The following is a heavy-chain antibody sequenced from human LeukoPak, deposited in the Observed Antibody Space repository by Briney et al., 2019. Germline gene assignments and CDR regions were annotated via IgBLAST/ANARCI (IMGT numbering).Heavy chain of an antibody. CDR2: IYTSGST. Sequence: SETLSLTCTVSGGSISSGSYYWSWIRQPAGKGLEWIGRIYTSGSTNYNPSLKSRVTISVDTSKNQFSLKLSSVTAADTAVYYCARDGYMSNWFEHWGQGTPVTVSS. J-gene: IGHJ5*02. D-gene: IGHD5-12*01. V-gene: IGHV4-61*02. CDR3: ARDGYMSNWFEH. CDR1: GGSISSGSYY.